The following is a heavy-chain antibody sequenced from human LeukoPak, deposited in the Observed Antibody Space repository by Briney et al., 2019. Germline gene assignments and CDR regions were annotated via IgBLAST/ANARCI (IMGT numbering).Heavy chain of an antibody. CDR1: GYSISSGYY. CDR2: MYHSGST. CDR3: ARMMGWELRGYFDY. Sequence: SETLSLTCTVSGYSISSGYYWGWIRQPPGKGLEWIGSMYHSGSTYYNPSLKSRVTISVDTSKNQFSLKLSSVTAADTAVYYCARMMGWELRGYFDYWGQGTLVTVSS. V-gene: IGHV4-38-2*02. J-gene: IGHJ4*02. D-gene: IGHD1-26*01.